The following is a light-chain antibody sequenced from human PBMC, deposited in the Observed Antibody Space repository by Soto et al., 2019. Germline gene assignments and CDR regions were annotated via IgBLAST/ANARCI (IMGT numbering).Light chain of an antibody. CDR2: DVS. J-gene: IGLJ2*01. Sequence: QSALTQRRSVSGSPGQSVTISCTGTSSDDGGYNYVSWYQQHPGKAPKLMIYDVSKRPSGVPDRFSGSKSGNTASLTISGLQAEDEADYYCCSYAGSYTFVVFGGGTKVTVL. V-gene: IGLV2-11*01. CDR3: CSYAGSYTFVV. CDR1: SSDDGGYNY.